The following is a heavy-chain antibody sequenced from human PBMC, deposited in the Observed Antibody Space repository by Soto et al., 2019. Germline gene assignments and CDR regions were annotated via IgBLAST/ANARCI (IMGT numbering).Heavy chain of an antibody. CDR1: GFTFSRFW. V-gene: IGHV3-74*01. CDR2: ASPDGTST. CDR3: TRHGSGDYFLFDP. D-gene: IGHD4-17*01. J-gene: IGHJ5*02. Sequence: EVQLVESGGTLVQPGGSLRLSCAASGFTFSRFWMHWVRQAPGKGLEWVSRASPDGTSTSYADSVKDRFTISRDNAKNTLFMQMNSLRAEDTAVYYCTRHGSGDYFLFDPWGQGTLVTVSS.